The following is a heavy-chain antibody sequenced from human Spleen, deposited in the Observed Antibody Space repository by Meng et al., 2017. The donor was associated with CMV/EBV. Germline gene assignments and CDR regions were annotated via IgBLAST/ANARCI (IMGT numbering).Heavy chain of an antibody. CDR1: GFTFKNNA. CDR3: AVPIAVAGTHDY. D-gene: IGHD6-19*01. Sequence: GESLKISCEASGFTFKNNAMSWVRQAPGKGLEWISTISGNDGTTDYADSVKGRFTISRDNSKNTLFLQMNSLRVEDTAVYYCAVPIAVAGTHDYWGQGALVTVSS. V-gene: IGHV3-23*01. J-gene: IGHJ4*02. CDR2: ISGNDGTT.